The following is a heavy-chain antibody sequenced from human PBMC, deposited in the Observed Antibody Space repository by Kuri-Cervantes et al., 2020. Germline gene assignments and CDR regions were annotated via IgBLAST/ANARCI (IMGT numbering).Heavy chain of an antibody. D-gene: IGHD6-19*01. V-gene: IGHV3-48*02. J-gene: IGHJ3*02. CDR1: GFTFGSYS. CDR2: ISSSSSTI. CDR3: ASPLPYSSGWYFDAFDI. Sequence: GESLKISCAASGFTFGSYSMNWVRQAPGKGLEWVSYISSSSSTIYYADSVKGRFTISRDNAKNSLYLQMNSLRDEDTAVYYCASPLPYSSGWYFDAFDIWGQGTMVTVSS.